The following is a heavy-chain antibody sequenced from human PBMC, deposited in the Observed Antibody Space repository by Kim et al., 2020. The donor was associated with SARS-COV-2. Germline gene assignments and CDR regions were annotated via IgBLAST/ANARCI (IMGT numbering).Heavy chain of an antibody. J-gene: IGHJ1*01. Sequence: GESLNIPGTGSGSTFSKYWFAWGRQTPDKGLEWVGIIYPDDSDTKYSPSFQGRVIISADTSSSTAFLQWRSLQASDTAMYYCAKTSRTGLATGYF. V-gene: IGHV5-51*01. CDR1: GSTFSKYW. CDR3: AKTSRTGLATGYF. CDR2: IYPDDSDT.